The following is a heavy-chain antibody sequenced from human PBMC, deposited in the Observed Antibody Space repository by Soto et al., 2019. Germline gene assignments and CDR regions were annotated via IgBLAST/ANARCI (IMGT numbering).Heavy chain of an antibody. CDR3: ARGGYSYGYDWFDP. Sequence: SETLSLTCTVSGGSISSYYWSWIRQPPGKGLEWIGYIYYSGSTNYNPSLKSRVTISVDTSKNQFSLKLSSVTAADTAVYYCARGGYSYGYDWFDPWGQGTLVTVSS. CDR2: IYYSGST. CDR1: GGSISSYY. D-gene: IGHD5-18*01. V-gene: IGHV4-59*01. J-gene: IGHJ5*02.